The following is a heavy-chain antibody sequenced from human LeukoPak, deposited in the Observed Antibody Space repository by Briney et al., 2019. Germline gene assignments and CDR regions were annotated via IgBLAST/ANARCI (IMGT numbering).Heavy chain of an antibody. D-gene: IGHD3-3*02. J-gene: IGHJ5*02. V-gene: IGHV3-53*01. Sequence: GGSLRLSCAASGFTISSNYMSWVRQAPGKGLEWVSILYSGGNTDYADPVKGRFTISRANSKNTLYLQMSSLRADDTAVYYCVSTLGTWGQGTLVTVSS. CDR2: LYSGGNT. CDR3: VSTLGT. CDR1: GFTISSNY.